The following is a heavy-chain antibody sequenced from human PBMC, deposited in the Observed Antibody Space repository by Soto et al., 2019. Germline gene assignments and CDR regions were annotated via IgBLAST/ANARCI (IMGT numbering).Heavy chain of an antibody. J-gene: IGHJ6*02. V-gene: IGHV4-34*01. CDR1: GGSFSGYY. CDR3: ARGGRVRGVLGYYYGMDV. D-gene: IGHD3-10*01. Sequence: SETLSLTCAVYGGSFSGYYWSWIRQPPGKGLEWIGEINHSGSTNYNPSLKSRVTISVDTSKNQFSLKLSSVTAADTAVYYCARGGRVRGVLGYYYGMDVWGQGXTVTVS. CDR2: INHSGST.